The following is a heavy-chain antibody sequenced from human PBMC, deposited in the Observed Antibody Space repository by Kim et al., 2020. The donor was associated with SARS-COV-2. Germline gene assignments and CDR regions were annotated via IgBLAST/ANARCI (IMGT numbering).Heavy chain of an antibody. CDR3: AKEAGDFWSGFNYAFVY. CDR1: SGFTASGFTFSNHG. D-gene: IGHD3-3*01. V-gene: IGHV3-30*18. J-gene: IGHJ4*02. CDR2: FSHDGSSR. Sequence: GGSLRLSCAASGFTASGFTFSNHGMHWVRQAPGKGLEWVAIFSHDGSSRYYADSVKGRFTISRDNSQNIIYLEMNSLREEDTAVYYCAKEAGDFWSGFNYAFVYWGQGTLVTVSS.